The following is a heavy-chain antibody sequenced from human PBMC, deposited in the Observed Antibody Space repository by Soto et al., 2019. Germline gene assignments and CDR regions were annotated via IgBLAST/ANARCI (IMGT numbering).Heavy chain of an antibody. D-gene: IGHD2-15*01. V-gene: IGHV4-39*01. CDR1: GGSISISSYY. Sequence: SETLSLTCTVSGGSISISSYYLGWIRQPPGKGLEWIGSIYYSGSTYYNPSLKSRVTISVDTSKNQFSLKLSSVTAADTAVYYCALGRGGSCYYYWGQGTLVTVSS. CDR3: ALGRGGSCYYY. J-gene: IGHJ4*02. CDR2: IYYSGST.